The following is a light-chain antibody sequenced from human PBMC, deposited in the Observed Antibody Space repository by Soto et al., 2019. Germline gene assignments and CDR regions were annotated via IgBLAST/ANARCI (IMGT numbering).Light chain of an antibody. CDR3: QQYNTCPRAT. V-gene: IGKV3-15*01. J-gene: IGKJ4*01. CDR1: QSVSNN. CDR2: GAS. Sequence: IALTPSPGTLSLSPGERATLSCRASQSVSNNYLAWYQQKPGQAPRLLIYGASSRATGFPARFSGSGSGTEFNLTISSLQSEDFGVYYCQQYNTCPRATFGGGTKVHIK.